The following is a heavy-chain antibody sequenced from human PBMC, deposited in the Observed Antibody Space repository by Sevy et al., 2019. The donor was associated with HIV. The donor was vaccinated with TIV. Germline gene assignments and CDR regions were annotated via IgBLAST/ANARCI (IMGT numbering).Heavy chain of an antibody. CDR3: ARDPTYYDFWSGYYTGWFDP. CDR1: GFTFSNYY. D-gene: IGHD3-3*01. Sequence: VGSLRLSCAASGFTFSNYYMNWIRQAPGKGLEWVSYISGTGNTKYYTDSVKGRFTISRDNAKNSLFLQMDSLRVEDTAVYYCARDPTYYDFWSGYYTGWFDPWGQGTLVTVSS. J-gene: IGHJ5*02. CDR2: ISGTGNTK. V-gene: IGHV3-11*01.